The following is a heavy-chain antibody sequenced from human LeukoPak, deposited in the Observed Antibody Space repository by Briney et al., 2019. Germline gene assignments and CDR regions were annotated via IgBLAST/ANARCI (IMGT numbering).Heavy chain of an antibody. J-gene: IGHJ4*02. CDR2: IKEDGSEK. V-gene: IGHV3-7*01. D-gene: IGHD4-11*01. Sequence: GGSLRLSCAASGFTFSSYRISWVRQAPGKGLEWVANIKEDGSEKHYMDFVKGRFTISRDNAKNSLYLQMNSLRAEDTAVYYCARFHSDYFDYWGQGTLVTVSS. CDR3: ARFHSDYFDY. CDR1: GFTFSSYR.